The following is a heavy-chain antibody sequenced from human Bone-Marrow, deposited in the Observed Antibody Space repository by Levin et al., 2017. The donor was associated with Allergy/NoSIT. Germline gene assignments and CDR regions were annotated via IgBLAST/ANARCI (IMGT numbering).Heavy chain of an antibody. CDR1: GFTFGDYG. J-gene: IGHJ4*02. CDR2: IKSKTYGETR. D-gene: IGHD3-3*01. V-gene: IGHV3-49*03. Sequence: PGGSLRLSCTTSGFTFGDYGVSWFRQAPGKGLEWVAFIKSKTYGETRHYAASVEGRFSISRDDSKSIAYLQMNSLKSEDTAVYYCSRTHYDVLSGYRDDYWGQGTLVTVSS. CDR3: SRTHYDVLSGYRDDY.